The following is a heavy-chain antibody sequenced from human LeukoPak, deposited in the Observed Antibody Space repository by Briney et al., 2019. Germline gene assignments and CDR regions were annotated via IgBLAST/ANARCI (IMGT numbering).Heavy chain of an antibody. CDR2: IRPSGDNT. CDR1: GFTFSSYD. J-gene: IGHJ5*02. Sequence: GGSLRLSCAASGFTFSSYDMTWVRQAPGRGLEWVSSIRPSGDNTYYGVSVKGRFTISRDNSKNTVYLQMNNMRVDDTAVYHCARVAGWHWFDPWGQGTLVTVSS. V-gene: IGHV3-23*01. D-gene: IGHD6-19*01. CDR3: ARVAGWHWFDP.